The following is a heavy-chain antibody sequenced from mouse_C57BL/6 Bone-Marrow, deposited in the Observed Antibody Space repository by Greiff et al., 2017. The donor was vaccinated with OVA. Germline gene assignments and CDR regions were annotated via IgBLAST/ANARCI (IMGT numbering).Heavy chain of an antibody. D-gene: IGHD2-4*01. V-gene: IGHV5-12*01. Sequence: EVKLMESGGGLVQPGGSLKLSCAASGFTFSDYYMYWVRQTPEKRLEWVAYISNGGGSTYYPDTVKGRYTISRDNAKNTLYLQMSRLKSEDTAMYYCARRDYDDWYFDVWGTGTTVTVSS. CDR3: ARRDYDDWYFDV. CDR2: ISNGGGST. J-gene: IGHJ1*03. CDR1: GFTFSDYY.